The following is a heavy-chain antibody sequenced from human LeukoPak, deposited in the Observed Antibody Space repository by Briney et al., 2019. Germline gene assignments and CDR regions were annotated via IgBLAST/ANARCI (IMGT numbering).Heavy chain of an antibody. D-gene: IGHD3-22*01. CDR3: ARHGSSGYLYYFDY. CDR1: GGSFSSGSYY. J-gene: IGHJ4*02. V-gene: IGHV4-61*01. CDR2: IYYSGST. Sequence: SETLSLTCTVSGGSFSSGSYYWSWIRQPPGKGLEWIGYIYYSGSTNYNPSLKSRVTILVDTSKNQFSLKLSSVTAADTAVYYCARHGSSGYLYYFDYWGQGTLVTVSS.